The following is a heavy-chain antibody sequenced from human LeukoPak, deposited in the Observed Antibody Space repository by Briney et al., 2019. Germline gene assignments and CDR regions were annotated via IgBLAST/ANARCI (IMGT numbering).Heavy chain of an antibody. CDR3: ARHSSDYDFWSGYPYYFDY. V-gene: IGHV4-59*08. CDR2: TYYSGST. J-gene: IGHJ4*02. D-gene: IGHD3-3*01. Sequence: SETLSLTCTVSGGSISSYYWSWIRQPPGKGLEWIGYTYYSGSTNYNPSLKSRVTISVDTSKNQFSLKLSSVTAADTAVYYCARHSSDYDFWSGYPYYFDYWGQGTLVTVSS. CDR1: GGSISSYY.